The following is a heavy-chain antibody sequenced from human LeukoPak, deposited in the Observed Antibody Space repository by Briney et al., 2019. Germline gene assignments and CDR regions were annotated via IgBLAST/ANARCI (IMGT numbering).Heavy chain of an antibody. Sequence: SETLSLTCTVSGGSISSYYWSWLRQPAGKGLVWIGRIYTSGSTNYNPSRESRVTMSVDTSKNQFSLKLSSVTAADTAVYYCARESYYDILTGYDFFDYWGQGTLVTVSS. V-gene: IGHV4-4*07. J-gene: IGHJ4*02. CDR2: IYTSGST. CDR1: GGSISSYY. CDR3: ARESYYDILTGYDFFDY. D-gene: IGHD3-9*01.